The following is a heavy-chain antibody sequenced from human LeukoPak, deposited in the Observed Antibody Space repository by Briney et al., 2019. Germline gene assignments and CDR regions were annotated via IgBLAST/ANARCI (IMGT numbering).Heavy chain of an antibody. CDR1: GYTFTSYG. CDR3: ARDVRGIQLWPDAFDI. CDR2: ISAYNGNT. V-gene: IGHV1-18*01. D-gene: IGHD5-18*01. J-gene: IGHJ3*02. Sequence: VASVKVSCKASGYTFTSYGISWVRQAPGQGLEWMGWISAYNGNTNYAQKLQGRVTMTTDTSTSTAYMELRSLRSDDTAVYYCARDVRGIQLWPDAFDIWGQGTMVTVSS.